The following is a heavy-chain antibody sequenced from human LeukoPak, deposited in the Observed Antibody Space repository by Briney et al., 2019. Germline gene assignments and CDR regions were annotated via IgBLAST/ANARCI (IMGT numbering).Heavy chain of an antibody. J-gene: IGHJ4*02. CDR2: MWYDGSNK. CDR1: GFTFSNYD. Sequence: PGGSLRLSCAASGFTFSNYDIHWVRQAPGKGLEWVAVMWYDGSNKYYADSVKGRFTISRDNSENTLYLQMNSLRAEDTAVYSCAKSATPYYERRCYYLEYWGQGTLVTVSS. CDR3: AKSATPYYERRCYYLEY. V-gene: IGHV3-33*03. D-gene: IGHD3-22*01.